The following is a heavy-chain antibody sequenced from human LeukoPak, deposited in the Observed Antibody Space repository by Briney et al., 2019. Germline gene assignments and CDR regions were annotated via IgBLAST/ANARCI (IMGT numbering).Heavy chain of an antibody. CDR3: ASTDSSGYLLDY. CDR1: GGSFSGYY. V-gene: IGHV4-34*01. J-gene: IGHJ4*02. D-gene: IGHD3-22*01. Sequence: SETLSLTCAVYGGSFSGYYWSWIRQPPGKGLEWIGEINHSGSTNYNPSLKSRVTISVDTSKNQFSLKLSSVTAADTAVYYCASTDSSGYLLDYWGQGTLVTVSS. CDR2: INHSGST.